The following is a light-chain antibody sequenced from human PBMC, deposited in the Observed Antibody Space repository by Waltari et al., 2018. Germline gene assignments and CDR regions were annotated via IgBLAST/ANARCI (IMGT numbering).Light chain of an antibody. CDR2: GAS. J-gene: IGKJ4*01. CDR3: QQRYA. V-gene: IGKV3D-20*02. Sequence: EIVLTQSPGTLALSPGERATRSCRASQSVSSRYLAWYQQKPGQAPRLLIYGASSRATGIPDRFSGSGSGTDFTLTISTLEPEDFGVYYCQQRYAFGGGTKVEI. CDR1: QSVSSRY.